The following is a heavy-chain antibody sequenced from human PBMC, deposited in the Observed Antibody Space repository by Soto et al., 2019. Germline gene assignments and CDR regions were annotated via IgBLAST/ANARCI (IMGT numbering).Heavy chain of an antibody. CDR2: INPNSGGT. CDR3: ARVQIPNTSVNTVGFEY. Sequence: ASVKVSCKASGYTFTGYYMHWVRQAPGQGLEWMGWINPNSGGTNYAQKFQGRVTMTRDTSISTAYMELSRLRSDDTAVYYCARVQIPNTSVNTVGFEYWGQGTLVTAPQ. D-gene: IGHD2-8*02. J-gene: IGHJ4*02. V-gene: IGHV1-2*02. CDR1: GYTFTGYY.